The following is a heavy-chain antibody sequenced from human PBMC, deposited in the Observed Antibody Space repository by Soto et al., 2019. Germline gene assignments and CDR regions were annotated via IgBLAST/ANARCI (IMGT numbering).Heavy chain of an antibody. D-gene: IGHD6-13*01. CDR3: VRRGMSASPRSCCFYI. J-gene: IGHJ3*02. CDR2: ISGSGDST. CDR1: GFSFTNYV. V-gene: IGHV3-23*01. Sequence: PGGYLRLSGAASGFSFTNYVINWVRQTPWKGLESVSTISGSGDSTYYTDSVKGRFTISRDNSKSTLFLQMNSLRADDTAVYYCVRRGMSASPRSCCFYIWGEGTMVT.